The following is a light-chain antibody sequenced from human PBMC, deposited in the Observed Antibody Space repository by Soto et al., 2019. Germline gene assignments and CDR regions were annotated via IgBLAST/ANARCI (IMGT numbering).Light chain of an antibody. CDR2: DVS. J-gene: IGLJ3*02. Sequence: QSALTQPRSVSGSPGQSVTISCTGTSSDVGGYNYVSWYQQNPGKAPKLRIYDVSKRPSGVPDRFSGSKSGNTASLTISGLQAEDEADYYCCSYAGSYTWVFGGGTKVTVL. V-gene: IGLV2-11*01. CDR3: CSYAGSYTWV. CDR1: SSDVGGYNY.